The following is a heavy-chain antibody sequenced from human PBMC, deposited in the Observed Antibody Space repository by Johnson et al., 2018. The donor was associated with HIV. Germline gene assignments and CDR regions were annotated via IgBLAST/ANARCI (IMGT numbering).Heavy chain of an antibody. D-gene: IGHD1-1*01. V-gene: IGHV3-15*01. CDR1: GFTFSNAW. CDR2: VKSISDGGTA. Sequence: VQLVEFGGGLVKPGGSLRLSCAASGFTFSNAWMSWVRQAPGKGLEWVGRVKSISDGGTADYAAPVRGRFTISRDTSENTLYLQMNSLKTEDTALYYCTTGLSWNDAFHIWAQGTMVTVSS. J-gene: IGHJ3*02. CDR3: TTGLSWNDAFHI.